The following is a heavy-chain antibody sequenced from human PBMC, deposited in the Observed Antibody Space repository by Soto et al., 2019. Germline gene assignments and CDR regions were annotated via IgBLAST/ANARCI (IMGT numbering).Heavy chain of an antibody. D-gene: IGHD5-12*01. J-gene: IGHJ4*02. CDR3: AGGTDGKKVAY. V-gene: IGHV4-61*03. Sequence: SETLSLTCTVSGGSVTSEHYYWNWIRQPPGKGLEWIGYFFYTGSTNYNPSLESRLTMSVDVSKNHFSLRLNSVTAADTAMYYCAGGTDGKKVAYWGQGALVTVSS. CDR1: GGSVTSEHYY. CDR2: FFYTGST.